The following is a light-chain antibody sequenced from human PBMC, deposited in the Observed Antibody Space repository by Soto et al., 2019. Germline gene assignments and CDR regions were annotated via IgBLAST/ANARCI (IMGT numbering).Light chain of an antibody. V-gene: IGKV1-5*03. J-gene: IGKJ4*01. Sequence: DIQITQSPSTLSASVGDRVTITCLASQTISSWLAWYQQKPGQAPKLLIYKASSLESAVPSRFSGSGSGTEFTLTISGLQPDDFASYYCQQYNSYPLTFGGGTKVDIK. CDR1: QTISSW. CDR2: KAS. CDR3: QQYNSYPLT.